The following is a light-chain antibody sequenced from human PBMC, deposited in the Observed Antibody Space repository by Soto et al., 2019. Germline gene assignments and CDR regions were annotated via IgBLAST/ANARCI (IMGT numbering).Light chain of an antibody. CDR2: DAS. J-gene: IGKJ5*01. V-gene: IGKV3-11*01. Sequence: IVLTQSPATLSLSPGERSTLSCMASQSVSSYLAWYQQKPGQGPRLLIYDASNRATGIPARFSGSGSGTDFTLTISSLEPEDFALFYCQQYLSAPITFGQGTRLDIK. CDR3: QQYLSAPIT. CDR1: QSVSSY.